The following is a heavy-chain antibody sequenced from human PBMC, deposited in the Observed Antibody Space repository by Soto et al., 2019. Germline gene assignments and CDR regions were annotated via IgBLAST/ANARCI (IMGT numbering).Heavy chain of an antibody. J-gene: IGHJ4*02. V-gene: IGHV3-30*18. D-gene: IGHD6-13*01. CDR3: AKMSLAAAGDY. CDR2: ISYDGSNK. CDR1: GFTFSSYG. Sequence: QVQLVESGGGVVQPGRSLRLSCAASGFTFSSYGMHWVRQAPGKGLEWVAVISYDGSNKYYADSVKGRFTISRDNSKNTLYLQMNSLRAEDTAVYYCAKMSLAAAGDYWGQGTLVTVSS.